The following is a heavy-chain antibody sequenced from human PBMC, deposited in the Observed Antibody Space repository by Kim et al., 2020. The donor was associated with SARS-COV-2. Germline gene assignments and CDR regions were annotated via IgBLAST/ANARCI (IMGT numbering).Heavy chain of an antibody. J-gene: IGHJ6*02. Sequence: ASVKVSCKASGYTFTDYYMHWVRQAPGQGLEWVGNIIPQRGNTNYAQKFQGRVTMTRDTSTSTVFMELSSLTSDDTAVYYCAREPPGAKNGFDVWGQGTTVSVSS. V-gene: IGHV1-46*01. D-gene: IGHD2-8*01. CDR1: GYTFTDYY. CDR2: IIPQRGNT. CDR3: AREPPGAKNGFDV.